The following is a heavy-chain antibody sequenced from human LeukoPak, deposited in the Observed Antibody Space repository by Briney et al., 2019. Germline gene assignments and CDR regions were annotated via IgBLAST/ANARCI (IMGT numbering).Heavy chain of an antibody. CDR2: INPNSGGT. J-gene: IGHJ4*02. CDR1: GYTFTGYY. CDR3: ARRRGEPNIFDY. V-gene: IGHV1-2*06. D-gene: IGHD3-16*01. Sequence: GASVKVSCKASGYTFTGYYIHWVRQAPGQGLEWMGRINPNSGGTNYAQRFQGRVTMTRDTSISTAYMDLSRLRSDDTALYYCARRRGEPNIFDYWRQGTLVTVSS.